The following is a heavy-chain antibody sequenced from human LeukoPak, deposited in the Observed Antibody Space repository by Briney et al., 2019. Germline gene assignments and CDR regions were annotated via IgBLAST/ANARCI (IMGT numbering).Heavy chain of an antibody. CDR1: GFTFDDYG. CDR3: ARGHPSSGYYGY. J-gene: IGHJ4*02. Sequence: GGSLRLSCAASGFTFDDYGMSWVRQAPGKGLEWASGINWNSVSTAYADSVKGRFTISRDNAKNSLYLQMNSLRAEDTALYYCARGHPSSGYYGYWGQGTLVTVSS. CDR2: INWNSVST. V-gene: IGHV3-20*04. D-gene: IGHD3-22*01.